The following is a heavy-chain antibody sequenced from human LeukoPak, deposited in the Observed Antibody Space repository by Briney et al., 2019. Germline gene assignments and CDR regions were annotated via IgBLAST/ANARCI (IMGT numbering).Heavy chain of an antibody. CDR1: GGSFSGYY. CDR2: INHSGST. D-gene: IGHD5-18*01. J-gene: IGHJ6*03. Sequence: PSETLSLTCAVYGGSFSGYYWSWIRQPPGKGLEWIGEINHSGSTNYNPFLKSRVTITAADTAVYFCARVGYSYVINDWSRTGLGAYPTKYYYHMDVWGKGTTVTVSS. CDR3: LGAYPTKYYYHMDV. V-gene: IGHV4-34*01.